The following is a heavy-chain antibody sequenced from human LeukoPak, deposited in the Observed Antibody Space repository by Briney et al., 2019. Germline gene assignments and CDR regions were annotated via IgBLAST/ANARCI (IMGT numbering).Heavy chain of an antibody. CDR2: ISKNGNAI. Sequence: GGSLRLSCAASGFTFSDYSMNWVRQAPGKGLEWVSYISKNGNAIYYADSVKGRFTISRDNAKKSLYLQMNNLRAEDTAVYYCARRDCDSIKCRGSNWFDPWGQGTLVSVSS. V-gene: IGHV3-48*01. CDR3: ARRDCDSIKCRGSNWFDP. CDR1: GFTFSDYS. D-gene: IGHD3-22*01. J-gene: IGHJ5*02.